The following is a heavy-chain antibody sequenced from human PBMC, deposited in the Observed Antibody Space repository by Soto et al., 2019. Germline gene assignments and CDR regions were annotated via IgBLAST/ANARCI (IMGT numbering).Heavy chain of an antibody. J-gene: IGHJ4*02. D-gene: IGHD2-8*02. CDR1: GFTFSNAW. V-gene: IGHV3-15*01. CDR3: TTAPLGPGGVFDY. Sequence: GGSLRLSXAASGFTFSNAWMYWVRQAPGKGLEWVGRIKSKTDGGATDYAAPVKGRFTISRDDSKNTLYLQMNSLKTEDTAVYYCTTAPLGPGGVFDYWSQGTLVTVS. CDR2: IKSKTDGGAT.